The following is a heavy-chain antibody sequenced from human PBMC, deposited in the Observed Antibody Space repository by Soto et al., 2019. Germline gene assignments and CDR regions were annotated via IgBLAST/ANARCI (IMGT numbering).Heavy chain of an antibody. CDR2: IIAGSGNT. D-gene: IGHD2-15*01. Sequence: QVQLVQSGAEMKKPGASVKVSCKASEYRFTSHTIHWVRQAPGQRLEWMGWIIAGSGNTKYSQNFQGRLFITRDTSASTVYMELSSLRSEDTAVYYCARLGFCGGESCYPLDSWGQGTMVTVSS. V-gene: IGHV1-3*01. J-gene: IGHJ3*02. CDR3: ARLGFCGGESCYPLDS. CDR1: EYRFTSHT.